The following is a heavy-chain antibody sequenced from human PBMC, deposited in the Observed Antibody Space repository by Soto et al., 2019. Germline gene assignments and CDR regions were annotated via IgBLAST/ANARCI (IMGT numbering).Heavy chain of an antibody. CDR3: VAEYSGGYYYISGMDV. D-gene: IGHD3-22*01. CDR1: GYTLTELS. CDR2: FDPEDYET. V-gene: IGHV1-24*01. Sequence: ASVKVSCKVSGYTLTELSMHWLRQAPGKGLERKGSFDPEDYETIYAQKFHGRVTMTKDTSIYTAYMELSSLRSEVSYFYYCVAEYSGGYYYISGMDVWGQGTMVTVSS. J-gene: IGHJ6*02.